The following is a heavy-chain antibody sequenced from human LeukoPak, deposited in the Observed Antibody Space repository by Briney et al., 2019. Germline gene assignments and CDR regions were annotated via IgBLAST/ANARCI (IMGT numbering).Heavy chain of an antibody. CDR2: ISSSSSTI. J-gene: IGHJ6*03. V-gene: IGHV3-48*01. Sequence: PGGSLRLSCAASGFTFSSYSMNWVRQAPGKGLEWVSYISSSSSTIYYADSVKGRFTISRDNAKNSLYLQMNSLRAEDTAVYYCARKERSSGGGYYYYMDVWGKGTTVTVSS. CDR3: ARKERSSGGGYYYYMDV. CDR1: GFTFSSYS. D-gene: IGHD3-10*01.